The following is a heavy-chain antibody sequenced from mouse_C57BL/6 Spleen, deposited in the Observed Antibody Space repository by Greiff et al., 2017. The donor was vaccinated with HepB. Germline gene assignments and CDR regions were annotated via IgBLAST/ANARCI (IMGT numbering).Heavy chain of an antibody. V-gene: IGHV1-5*01. CDR1: GYTFTSYW. CDR3: IPGALLLLMDY. Sequence: VQLQQSGTVLARPGASVKMSCKTSGYTFTSYWMHWVKQRPGQGLEWIGAIYPGNSDTSYNQKFKGKAKLTAVTSASTAYMELSSLTNEDSAVYYCIPGALLLLMDYWGQGTSGTVSS. CDR2: IYPGNSDT. J-gene: IGHJ4*01. D-gene: IGHD1-1*01.